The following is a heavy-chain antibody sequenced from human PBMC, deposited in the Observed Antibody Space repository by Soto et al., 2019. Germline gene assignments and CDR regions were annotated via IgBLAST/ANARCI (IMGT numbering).Heavy chain of an antibody. J-gene: IGHJ4*02. D-gene: IGHD3-3*01. V-gene: IGHV5-51*01. CDR1: GYSFTSYW. CDR2: IYPGDSDT. Sequence: GESLKISCKGSGYSFTSYWIGWVRQMPGKGLEWMGIIYPGDSDTRYSPSFQGQVTISADKSISTAYLQWSSLKASDTAMYYCARYTADFWSGYYVGYWGQGTLVTSPQ. CDR3: ARYTADFWSGYYVGY.